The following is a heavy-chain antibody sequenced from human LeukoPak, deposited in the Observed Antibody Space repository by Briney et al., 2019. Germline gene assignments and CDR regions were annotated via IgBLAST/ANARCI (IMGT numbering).Heavy chain of an antibody. CDR2: IIPIFGTA. CDR3: GRGRMVVTDAFDI. V-gene: IGHV1-69*01. CDR1: GGTFGSYA. Sequence: SVKVSCKASGGTFGSYAIICVRQAPGHGVEWMGGIIPIFGTANYAQKFQGRVTITAAESTGTAYMELSSLRSEDTAVYYCGRGRMVVTDAFDIGGQGKMVTVSS. J-gene: IGHJ3*02. D-gene: IGHD2-15*01.